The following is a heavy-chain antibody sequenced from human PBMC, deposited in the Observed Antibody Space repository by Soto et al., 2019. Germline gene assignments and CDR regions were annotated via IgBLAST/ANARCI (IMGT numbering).Heavy chain of an antibody. D-gene: IGHD3-3*01. CDR1: GDSVNSGGHY. CDR3: AKGRGNGPKCYDCDV. CDR2: THHSGVF. Sequence: SETLSLTCGVSGDSVNSGGHYWNWIRQKPGKGLEWIGYTHHSGVFSYHPSLKSLLSLSVDTSTNAISLKLTSVTAADTAMYYCAKGRGNGPKCYDCDVWGQGTMVTAS. J-gene: IGHJ3*01. V-gene: IGHV4-31*01.